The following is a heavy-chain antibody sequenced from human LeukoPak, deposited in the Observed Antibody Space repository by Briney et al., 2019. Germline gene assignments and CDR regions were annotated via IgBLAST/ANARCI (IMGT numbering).Heavy chain of an antibody. D-gene: IGHD1-26*01. CDR1: GFTFSSYW. CDR3: VKEQSYGYYRVADY. Sequence: GGSLRLSCAASGFTFSSYWMSWVRQAPGKGLEWVANIKQDGSEKYYVDSVKGRFTISRDNRKNTLHLQMDSLRAEDTAVYYCVKEQSYGYYRVADYWGQGTLVTVSS. J-gene: IGHJ4*02. V-gene: IGHV3-7*01. CDR2: IKQDGSEK.